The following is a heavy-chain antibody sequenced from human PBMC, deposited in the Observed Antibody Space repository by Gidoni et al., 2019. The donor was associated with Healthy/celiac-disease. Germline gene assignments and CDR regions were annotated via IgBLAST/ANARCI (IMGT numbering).Heavy chain of an antibody. Sequence: QVQLVQSGAEVKKPGSSVKVSCKASGGTFSSYTISWVRQAPGQGLEWMGRIIPILGIANYAQKFQGRVTITADKSTSTAYMELSSLRSEDTAVYYCARANTMISGLDYWGQGTLVTVSS. CDR1: GGTFSSYT. V-gene: IGHV1-69*02. CDR3: ARANTMISGLDY. J-gene: IGHJ4*02. CDR2: IIPILGIA. D-gene: IGHD3-22*01.